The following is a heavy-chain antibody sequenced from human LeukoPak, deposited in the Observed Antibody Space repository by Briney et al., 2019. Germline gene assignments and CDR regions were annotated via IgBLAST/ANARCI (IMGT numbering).Heavy chain of an antibody. Sequence: SETLSLTCAVSGGSISSGGYSWSWIRQPPGKGLEWIGYIYHSGDTNYNPSLKSRVAMSVDKSKNHFSLRLSSVTAADTAVYYCVASGDYFFNHWGQGTLVTVSS. V-gene: IGHV4-30-2*01. D-gene: IGHD4-17*01. CDR1: GGSISSGGYS. J-gene: IGHJ4*02. CDR3: VASGDYFFNH. CDR2: IYHSGDT.